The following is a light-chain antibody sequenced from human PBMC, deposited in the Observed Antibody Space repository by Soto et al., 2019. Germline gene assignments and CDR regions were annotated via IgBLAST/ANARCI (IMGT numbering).Light chain of an antibody. Sequence: QSVLTQPPSASGTPGQRVTISCSGSSSSIGSNSVNWYQQLPRTAPKVLIYTNNQRPSGVPARFSGSKSGTSASLAISGLQSEDEADYYCATWDDSLSAYVFGTGTKVTVL. CDR3: ATWDDSLSAYV. CDR1: SSSIGSNS. CDR2: TNN. V-gene: IGLV1-44*01. J-gene: IGLJ1*01.